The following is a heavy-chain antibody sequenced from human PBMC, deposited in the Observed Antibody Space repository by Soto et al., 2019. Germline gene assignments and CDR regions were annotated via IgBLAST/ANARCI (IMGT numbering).Heavy chain of an antibody. CDR3: ARRVFSGLQVPYYYYGMDV. D-gene: IGHD5-12*01. J-gene: IGHJ6*02. CDR1: GYSFTSYW. V-gene: IGHV5-10-1*01. CDR2: IDPSDSYT. Sequence: GESVKVSCXGAGYSFTSYWISWVRQMPGKGLEWMGRIDPSDSYTNYSPSFQGHVTISADKSISTAYLQWSSLKASDTAMYYCARRVFSGLQVPYYYYGMDVWGQGTTVTVSS.